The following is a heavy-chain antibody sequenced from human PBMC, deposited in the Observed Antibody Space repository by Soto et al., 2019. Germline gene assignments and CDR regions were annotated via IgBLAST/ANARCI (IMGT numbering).Heavy chain of an antibody. Sequence: EVQLVESGGGLVQPGGSLRLSCAASGFTFSSYSMNWVRQAPGKGLEWVSYISTSGSTIYYADSVEGRFTISRDNAKNSLYLQMNSVRDEDTAVYYCARARGYSYGYVDYWGQGTLVTVSS. CDR3: ARARGYSYGYVDY. CDR2: ISTSGSTI. D-gene: IGHD5-18*01. V-gene: IGHV3-48*02. CDR1: GFTFSSYS. J-gene: IGHJ4*02.